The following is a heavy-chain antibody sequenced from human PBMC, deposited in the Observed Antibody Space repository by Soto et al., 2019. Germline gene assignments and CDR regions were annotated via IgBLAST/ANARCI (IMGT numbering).Heavy chain of an antibody. CDR1: GFTLEEVA. D-gene: IGHD1-26*01. J-gene: IGHJ4*02. Sequence: HPGGSLRLSCTAAGFTLEEVAMQWVRQVPGKGLEWVSGISWNSGRKVYADSVKGRFTISRDNAKNSLYLQMNSLRPEDTAVYYCASSTNSFQDYWGQGTLVTVSS. CDR2: ISWNSGRK. CDR3: ASSTNSFQDY. V-gene: IGHV3-9*01.